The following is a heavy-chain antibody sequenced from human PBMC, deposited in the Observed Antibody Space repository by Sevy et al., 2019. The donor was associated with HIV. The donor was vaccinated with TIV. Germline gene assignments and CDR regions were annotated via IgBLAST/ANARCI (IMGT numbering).Heavy chain of an antibody. V-gene: IGHV3-7*01. Sequence: GGSLRLSCEASGFIFSSHWMNWVRRAPGKGLEWVANINQHGSDKNYVASVEGRFSISRDNAKNSLYLQMNSLRVGDTAVYYCARGDYYDSGPLIDYRPLDHWGRETLVTVSS. CDR3: ARGDYYDSGPLIDYRPLDH. D-gene: IGHD3-22*01. CDR1: GFIFSSHW. CDR2: INQHGSDK. J-gene: IGHJ4*02.